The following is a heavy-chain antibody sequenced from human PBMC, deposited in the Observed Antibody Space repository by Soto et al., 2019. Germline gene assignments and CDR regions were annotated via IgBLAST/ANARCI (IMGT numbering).Heavy chain of an antibody. Sequence: EVQLVESGGGLIQPGGSLRLSCEASGFSFSDSGMNWVRRAPGKRLEWISYISSSSRTIYYAASVEGRFTISRDNVRNSVHLQMNSRRGEDMGVYYCARTRMEWALYFDNWGLGTLVTVSS. CDR2: ISSSSRTI. CDR1: GFSFSDSG. CDR3: ARTRMEWALYFDN. V-gene: IGHV3-48*01. J-gene: IGHJ4*02. D-gene: IGHD3-3*01.